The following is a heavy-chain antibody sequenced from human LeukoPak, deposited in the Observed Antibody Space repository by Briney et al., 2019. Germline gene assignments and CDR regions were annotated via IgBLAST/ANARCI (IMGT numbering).Heavy chain of an antibody. CDR1: GFTFSSYS. D-gene: IGHD3-22*01. CDR2: ISSSSSYI. CDR3: ASYLTYYYDGSVYYEQYYFDY. Sequence: GGSLRLSCAASGFTFSSYSMNWVRQAPGKGLEWVSSISSSSSYIYYADSVKGRFTISRDNAKNSLYLQMNSLRAEDTAVYYCASYLTYYYDGSVYYEQYYFDYWGRETLVTAPS. V-gene: IGHV3-21*01. J-gene: IGHJ4*02.